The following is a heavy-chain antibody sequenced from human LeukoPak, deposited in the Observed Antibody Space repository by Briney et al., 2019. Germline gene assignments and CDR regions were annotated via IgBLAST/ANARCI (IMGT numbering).Heavy chain of an antibody. D-gene: IGHD4-23*01. Sequence: NPSETLSLTCTVSGGSISSSSYYWGWIRQPPGKGLEWIGSIYYSGSTYYNPSLKSRVTISLDTSKNHFSLKLSSVTAADTAVYYCARVRWYLGLTEFDYWGQGTLVTVSS. CDR3: ARVRWYLGLTEFDY. CDR1: GGSISSSSYY. V-gene: IGHV4-39*07. CDR2: IYYSGST. J-gene: IGHJ4*02.